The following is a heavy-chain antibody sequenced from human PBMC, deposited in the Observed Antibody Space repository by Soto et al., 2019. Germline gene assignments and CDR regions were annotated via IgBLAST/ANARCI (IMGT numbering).Heavy chain of an antibody. V-gene: IGHV3-53*01. Sequence: GGSLRLSCAASGFTVSSNYMSWVRQARGKGLEWVSVIYSGGSTYYADSVKGRFTISRDNSKNTLYLQMNSLRAEDTAVYYCAVMDYYGSRSGLDIWGQGTMVTVSS. CDR1: GFTVSSNY. CDR2: IYSGGST. J-gene: IGHJ3*02. D-gene: IGHD3-10*01. CDR3: AVMDYYGSRSGLDI.